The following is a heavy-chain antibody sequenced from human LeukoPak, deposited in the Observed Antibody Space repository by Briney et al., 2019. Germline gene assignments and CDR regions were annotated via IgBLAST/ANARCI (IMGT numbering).Heavy chain of an antibody. V-gene: IGHV3-11*01. CDR2: ISSSGSTI. D-gene: IGHD3-10*01. CDR3: ARGITMAVVYYYYGMDV. Sequence: GGSLRLSCAASGFTFSDYYMSWIRQAPGKGLEWVSYISSSGSTIYYADSVKGRFTISRDNAKNSLYLQMNSLRAEDTAVYYCARGITMAVVYYYYGMDVWGQGTTVTVSS. CDR1: GFTFSDYY. J-gene: IGHJ6*02.